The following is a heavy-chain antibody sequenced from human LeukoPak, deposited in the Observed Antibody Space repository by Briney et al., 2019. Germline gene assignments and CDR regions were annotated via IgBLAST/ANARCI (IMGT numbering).Heavy chain of an antibody. D-gene: IGHD1-26*01. V-gene: IGHV3-48*03. CDR1: GFTFTTYE. CDR3: ARGGWASFDY. J-gene: IGHJ4*02. CDR2: ISISGTTI. Sequence: GGSLRLSCAASGFTFTTYEMNWVRQAPGKGLEWFSYISISGTTIYYADSVKGRFTISRDNARNSLSLQMNSLRVEDTAVYCCARGGWASFDYWGQGTLVTVSS.